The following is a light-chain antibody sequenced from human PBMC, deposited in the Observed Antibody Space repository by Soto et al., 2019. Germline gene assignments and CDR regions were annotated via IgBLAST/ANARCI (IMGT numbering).Light chain of an antibody. Sequence: QLVLTQSPSASASLGASVKLTCTLRSGHSSYAIAWHQQQPEKGPRYLMKLNSDGSHSKGDGIPDRFSGSSSGAERYLTISSLQSEDEADYDCQTWGTGIVVFGGGTKLTVL. V-gene: IGLV4-69*01. CDR2: LNSDGSH. CDR3: QTWGTGIVV. CDR1: SGHSSYA. J-gene: IGLJ2*01.